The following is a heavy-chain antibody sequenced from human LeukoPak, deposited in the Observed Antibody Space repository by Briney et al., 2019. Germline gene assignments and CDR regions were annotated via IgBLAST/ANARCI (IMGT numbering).Heavy chain of an antibody. CDR1: GFTFSSYE. D-gene: IGHD3-10*01. J-gene: IGHJ6*02. CDR3: AAQSARITMVRGVIAGGMDV. V-gene: IGHV3-48*03. CDR2: ISSSGSTI. Sequence: PGGSLRLSCAASGFTFSSYEMNWVRQAPGKGLEWVSYISSSGSTIYYADSLKGRFTISRDNAKNSLYLQMNSLRAEDTAVYYCAAQSARITMVRGVIAGGMDVWGQGTTVTVSS.